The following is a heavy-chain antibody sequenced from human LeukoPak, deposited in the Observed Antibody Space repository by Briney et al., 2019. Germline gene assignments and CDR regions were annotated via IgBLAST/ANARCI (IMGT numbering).Heavy chain of an antibody. Sequence: GGSLRLSCAASGFSFSSYWMAWVRQAPGKGPEWVASIKQDGSEKFYADSVKGRFTISKDNAQNSLYLQMNSLRGEDTAVYYCAREDHSNYEYWGQGTSVTVSS. V-gene: IGHV3-7*01. J-gene: IGHJ4*02. D-gene: IGHD4-11*01. CDR3: AREDHSNYEY. CDR1: GFSFSSYW. CDR2: IKQDGSEK.